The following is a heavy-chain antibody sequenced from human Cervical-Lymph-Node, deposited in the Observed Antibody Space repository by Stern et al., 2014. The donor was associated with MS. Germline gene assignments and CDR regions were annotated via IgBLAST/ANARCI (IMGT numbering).Heavy chain of an antibody. V-gene: IGHV3-21*01. CDR2: ISSSSSYI. D-gene: IGHD4-17*01. CDR1: GFTFSSYS. CDR3: ARDRTTTVTSPGYFQH. Sequence: EDQLVESGGGLVKPGGSLRLSCAASGFTFSSYSMNWVRQAPGKGLEWVSSISSSSSYIYYADSVKGRFTISRDNAKNSLYLQMNSLRAEDTAVYYCARDRTTTVTSPGYFQHWGQGTLVIVSS. J-gene: IGHJ1*01.